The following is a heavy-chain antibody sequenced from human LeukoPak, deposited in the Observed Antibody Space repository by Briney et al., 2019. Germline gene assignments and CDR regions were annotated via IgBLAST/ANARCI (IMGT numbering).Heavy chain of an antibody. D-gene: IGHD3-22*01. CDR2: IYSGGST. J-gene: IGHJ4*02. CDR3: AKDGDTMIVVVTYFDY. V-gene: IGHV3-66*01. CDR1: GFTVSSNY. Sequence: GGSLRLSCAASGFTVSSNYMNWVRQAPEKGLEWVSVIYSGGSTYYADSVKGRFTISRDNSKNTLYLQMNSLRAEDTAVYYCAKDGDTMIVVVTYFDYWGQGTLVTVSS.